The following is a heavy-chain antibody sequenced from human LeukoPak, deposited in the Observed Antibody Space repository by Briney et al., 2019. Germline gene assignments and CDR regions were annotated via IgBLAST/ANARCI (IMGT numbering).Heavy chain of an antibody. Sequence: PSETLSLTCSVFGDSISGGYYWGLIRQPPGKGLEWIGTIYHSGDTYYNPSLKSRVTISVDTSKNQFSLRLRSVTAADTAIYYCAKFDQHGYNYEYWGQGTLVTVSS. CDR3: AKFDQHGYNYEY. CDR2: IYHSGDT. V-gene: IGHV4-38-2*01. D-gene: IGHD5-24*01. CDR1: GDSISGGYY. J-gene: IGHJ4*02.